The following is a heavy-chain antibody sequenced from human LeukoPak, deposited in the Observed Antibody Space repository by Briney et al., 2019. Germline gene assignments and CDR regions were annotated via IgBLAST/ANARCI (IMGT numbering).Heavy chain of an antibody. Sequence: GGSLRLSCAASGFTVSSNYMSWVRQAPGKGLEWVSVIYSGGSTYYADSVKGRFTISRDNSKNTPYLQMNSLRAEDTAVSYCARRGGGPMVRRKPYGMDVWGQGTTVTVSS. V-gene: IGHV3-53*01. J-gene: IGHJ6*02. CDR2: IYSGGST. D-gene: IGHD3-10*01. CDR3: ARRGGGPMVRRKPYGMDV. CDR1: GFTVSSNY.